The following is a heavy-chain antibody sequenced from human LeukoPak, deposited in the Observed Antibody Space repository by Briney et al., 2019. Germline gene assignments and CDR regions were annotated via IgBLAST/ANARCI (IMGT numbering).Heavy chain of an antibody. D-gene: IGHD6-19*01. CDR3: ARGAISGWFNYVDY. CDR1: GYTFTGYY. Sequence: ASVKVSCKASGYTFTGYYMHWVRQAPGQGLEWMGWINPNSGGTNYAQKFQGRVTMTRDTSISTAYMELSRLRSDDTAVYYCARGAISGWFNYVDYWGQGTLLTVSS. CDR2: INPNSGGT. J-gene: IGHJ4*01. V-gene: IGHV1-2*02.